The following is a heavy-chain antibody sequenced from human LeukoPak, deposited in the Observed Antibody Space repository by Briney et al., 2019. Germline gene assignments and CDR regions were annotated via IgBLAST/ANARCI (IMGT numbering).Heavy chain of an antibody. CDR1: GFTFTSYA. Sequence: GGSLRLSCAVSGFTFTSYAMHWVRQAPGMGLEWVAVVSADGSKKYYADSVRGRFTISRDNSKNTVYLQMNSLRAEDTAVYYCAKKFVGITVIAGDYFDYWGQGTLVTVSS. V-gene: IGHV3-30-3*02. D-gene: IGHD2-21*01. CDR2: VSADGSKK. J-gene: IGHJ4*02. CDR3: AKKFVGITVIAGDYFDY.